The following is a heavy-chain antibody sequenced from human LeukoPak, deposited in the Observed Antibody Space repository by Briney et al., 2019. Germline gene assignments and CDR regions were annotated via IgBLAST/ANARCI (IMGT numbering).Heavy chain of an antibody. CDR3: AKDRWELRIFDY. J-gene: IGHJ4*02. CDR1: GFTFSSYA. D-gene: IGHD1-26*01. Sequence: GGFLRLSCAASGFTFSSYAMSWVRQAPGKGLEWVSAISGSGGSTYYADSVKGRFTISRDNSKNTLYLQMNSLRAEGTAVYYCAKDRWELRIFDYWGQGTLVTVSS. CDR2: ISGSGGST. V-gene: IGHV3-23*01.